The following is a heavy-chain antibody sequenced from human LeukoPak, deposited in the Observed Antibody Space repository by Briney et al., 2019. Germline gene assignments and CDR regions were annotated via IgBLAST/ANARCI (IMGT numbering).Heavy chain of an antibody. V-gene: IGHV3-23*01. J-gene: IGHJ4*02. CDR2: ISGGSDGI. CDR3: AKGSSGYIYGDY. Sequence: GSLRLSCAASGFTFINYAMSWVRQAPGMGLEWVSGISGGSDGIYYADCVKGRFTISRDNSKNTLYLQMNSLRAEDTAIYYCAKGSSGYIYGDYWGQGTLVTVSS. D-gene: IGHD5-18*01. CDR1: GFTFINYA.